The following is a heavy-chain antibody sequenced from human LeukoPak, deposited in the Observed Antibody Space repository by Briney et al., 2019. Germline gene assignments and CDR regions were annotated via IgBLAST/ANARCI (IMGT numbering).Heavy chain of an antibody. CDR3: AEEGYSRGYYSYYYMDV. D-gene: IGHD6-13*01. Sequence: GGSLRLSCAASGFTFDDYAMHWVRQAPGKGLEWVSGISWNSGSIGYADSVKGRFTISRDNAKNSLYLQMNSLRAEDTAVYYCAEEGYSRGYYSYYYMDVWGKGTTVTVSS. CDR2: ISWNSGSI. J-gene: IGHJ6*03. CDR1: GFTFDDYA. V-gene: IGHV3-9*01.